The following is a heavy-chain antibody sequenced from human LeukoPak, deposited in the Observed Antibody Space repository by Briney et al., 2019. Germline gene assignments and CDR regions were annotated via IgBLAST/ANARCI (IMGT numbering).Heavy chain of an antibody. D-gene: IGHD1-26*01. V-gene: IGHV3-23*01. Sequence: PGGSLRLSCAASGFTFSSSAMSWVRQVPGKGLEWVSGNSASGGSTSYADSVRGRFTISRDNSKNTLYVQMNSLRDEDTAVYYCAKGQRWESPHYLDSWGQGTLVTVSS. CDR3: AKGQRWESPHYLDS. CDR1: GFTFSSSA. CDR2: NSASGGST. J-gene: IGHJ4*02.